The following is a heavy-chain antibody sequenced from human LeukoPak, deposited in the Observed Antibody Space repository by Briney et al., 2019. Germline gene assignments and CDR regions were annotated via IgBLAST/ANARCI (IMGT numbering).Heavy chain of an antibody. D-gene: IGHD3/OR15-3a*01. V-gene: IGHV4-59*01. CDR3: ARGGGKGLAIDY. J-gene: IGHJ4*02. CDR2: IYYSGST. CDR1: GGSISSYY. Sequence: SETLSLTCTVCGGSISSYYWSWIRQPPGKGLEWIGYIYYSGSTNYNPSLKSRVTISVDTSKNQFSLKLSSVTAADTAVYYCARGGGKGLAIDYWGQGTLVTVSS.